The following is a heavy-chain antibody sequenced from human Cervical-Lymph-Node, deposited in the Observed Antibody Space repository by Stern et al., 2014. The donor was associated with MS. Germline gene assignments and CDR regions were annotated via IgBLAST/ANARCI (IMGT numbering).Heavy chain of an antibody. V-gene: IGHV1-8*01. CDR1: GYTFTSYD. Sequence: QDQLVQSGAEVKKPGASVKVSCKASGYTFTSYDINWVRQGTGQGLEWMGLMNPYSGNAVYAQKFQGRVTMTRDTSTSTAYLELTSLRSEDTAVFYCARGRELLSLDYWGQGTLVTVSS. CDR3: ARGRELLSLDY. D-gene: IGHD1-26*01. CDR2: MNPYSGNA. J-gene: IGHJ4*02.